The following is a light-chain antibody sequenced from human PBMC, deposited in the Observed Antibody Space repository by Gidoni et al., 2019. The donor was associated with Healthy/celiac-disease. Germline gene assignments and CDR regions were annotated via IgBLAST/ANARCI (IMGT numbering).Light chain of an antibody. V-gene: IGKV3-20*01. CDR2: GAS. CDR1: QSVSSSY. J-gene: IGKJ1*01. Sequence: EIVLTQSPGTLSLSPGERATLSCRASQSVSSSYLAWYQQKPGQAPRLLIYGASSSGSGTDFTLTISRLEPEDFAVYYCQQYGSSQWTFGQGTKVEIK. CDR3: QQYGSSQWT.